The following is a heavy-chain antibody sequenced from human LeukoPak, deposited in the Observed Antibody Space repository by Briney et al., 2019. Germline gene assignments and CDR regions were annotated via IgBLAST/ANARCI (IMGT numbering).Heavy chain of an antibody. CDR1: GGSISSYY. Sequence: SETLSLTCTVSGGSISSYYWSWIRQPPGKGLEWIGYIYYSGSTNYNPSLKSRVTISVDTSKNQFSLKLSSVTAADTAVYYCARIRKGITMVRGVIAAYYYYGMDVWGQGTTVTVSS. D-gene: IGHD3-10*01. J-gene: IGHJ6*02. CDR2: IYYSGST. V-gene: IGHV4-59*12. CDR3: ARIRKGITMVRGVIAAYYYYGMDV.